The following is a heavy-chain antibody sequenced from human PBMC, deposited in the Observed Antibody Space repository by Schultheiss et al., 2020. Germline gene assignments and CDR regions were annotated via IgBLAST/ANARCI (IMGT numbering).Heavy chain of an antibody. CDR3: ARTSVNWEFDY. CDR2: IYYSGST. CDR1: GGSISSYY. D-gene: IGHD7-27*01. V-gene: IGHV4-59*06. J-gene: IGHJ4*02. Sequence: SETLSLTCTVSGGSISSYYWSWIRQHPGKGLEWIGYIYYSGSTYYNPSLKSRVTISVDTSKNQFSLKLSSVTAADTAVYYCARTSVNWEFDYWGQGTLVTVSS.